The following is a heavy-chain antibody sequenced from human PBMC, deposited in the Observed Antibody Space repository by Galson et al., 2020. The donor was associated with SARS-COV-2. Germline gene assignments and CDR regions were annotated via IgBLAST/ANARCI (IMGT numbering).Heavy chain of an antibody. D-gene: IGHD1-1*01. Sequence: GESLKISCKGSGYSFTDYWIGWVRQMPGKGLEWMGIIYPGDSDTRYNPSLQGQVTISVDKSITTAYLQWSSLKASDTAMYYCARRESYGTSEYFEFWGRGTLVTVSS. CDR1: GYSFTDYW. J-gene: IGHJ2*01. CDR2: IYPGDSDT. CDR3: ARRESYGTSEYFEF. V-gene: IGHV5-51*01.